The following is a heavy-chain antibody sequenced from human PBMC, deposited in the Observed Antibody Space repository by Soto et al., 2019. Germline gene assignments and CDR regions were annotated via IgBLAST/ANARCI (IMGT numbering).Heavy chain of an antibody. CDR2: ISAYSGNT. CDR3: AGEGGSYSFDY. V-gene: IGHV1-18*01. D-gene: IGHD1-26*01. CDR1: GYTFSSYG. J-gene: IGHJ4*02. Sequence: QVQLVQSGAEVKKPGASVKVSCKASGYTFSSYGISWVRQAPGQGLEWMGWISAYSGNTNYAQKFQGRVTMTTDTAARTASIELRSPRADGTAVYYGAGEGGSYSFDYWGQGTRVTVSS.